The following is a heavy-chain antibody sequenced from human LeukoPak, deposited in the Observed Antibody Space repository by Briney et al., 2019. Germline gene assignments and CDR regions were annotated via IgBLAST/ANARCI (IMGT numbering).Heavy chain of an antibody. Sequence: SETLSLTCTVSGGSISSYYWSWIRQPPGKGLEWIGYIYYSGSTNYNPSLKSRISISVDTSKNQFSLKLSSVTAADTAVYYCARATEGGYTYNYFYYYYMDVWGKGTTVTVSS. D-gene: IGHD5-18*01. CDR2: IYYSGST. CDR3: ARATEGGYTYNYFYYYYMDV. V-gene: IGHV4-59*01. J-gene: IGHJ6*03. CDR1: GGSISSYY.